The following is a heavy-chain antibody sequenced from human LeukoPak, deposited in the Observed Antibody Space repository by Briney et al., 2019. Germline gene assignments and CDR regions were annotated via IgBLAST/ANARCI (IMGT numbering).Heavy chain of an antibody. J-gene: IGHJ5*02. CDR3: ARGSGYGSGSLDWFDP. D-gene: IGHD3-10*01. CDR1: GYTFTGYY. V-gene: IGHV1-2*02. Sequence: APVKVSCKASGYTFTGYYMYWVRQAPGQGPECMGWINPNSGGTNYAQKFQSRVTMTRDTSISTAYMELNRLTFDDTAVYYCARGSGYGSGSLDWFDPWGQGTLVTVSS. CDR2: INPNSGGT.